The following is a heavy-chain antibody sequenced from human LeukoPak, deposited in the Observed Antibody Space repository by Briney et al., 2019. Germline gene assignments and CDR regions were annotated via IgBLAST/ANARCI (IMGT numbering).Heavy chain of an antibody. J-gene: IGHJ4*02. CDR1: GFTFSTYD. CDR3: ARDKGTSYLSSFDY. D-gene: IGHD6-6*01. CDR2: IGTAGEI. Sequence: GGSLRLSCAASGFTFSTYDMHWVRQATGKGLEWVSAIGTAGEIYYPGSVKGRFTISRDNSKNTLYLQMNSLRAADTAVYYCARDKGTSYLSSFDYWGQGTLVTVSS. V-gene: IGHV3-13*01.